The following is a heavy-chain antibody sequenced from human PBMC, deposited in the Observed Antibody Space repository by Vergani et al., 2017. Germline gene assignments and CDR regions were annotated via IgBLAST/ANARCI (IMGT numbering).Heavy chain of an antibody. CDR1: GDSISTSSYA. D-gene: IGHD3-10*01. J-gene: IGHJ3*01. CDR2: VFYGGRT. V-gene: IGHV4-39*02. Sequence: QLKLQESGPGLVKPSETLSLSCTVSGDSISTSSYAWGWIRQPPGKTLEWIGTVFYGGRTSYNPSLKSRLAFSVDTSKNLFSLRLKSVTATDTGMYYCARPVGPSAIADGYHVWGQGTMVTVS. CDR3: ARPVGPSAIADGYHV.